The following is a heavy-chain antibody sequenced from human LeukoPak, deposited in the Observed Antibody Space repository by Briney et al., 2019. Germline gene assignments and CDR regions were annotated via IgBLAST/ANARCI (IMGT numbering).Heavy chain of an antibody. CDR3: AREDYGLGYFDY. J-gene: IGHJ4*02. CDR1: GYTFTSYY. V-gene: IGHV1-46*01. D-gene: IGHD4-17*01. Sequence: VSVKVSCKASGYTFTSYYMHWVRQAPGQGLEWMGIINPSGGSTSYAQKFQGRVTMTRDTSTSTVYMELSSLRSEDTAVYYCAREDYGLGYFDYWGQGTLVTVSS. CDR2: INPSGGST.